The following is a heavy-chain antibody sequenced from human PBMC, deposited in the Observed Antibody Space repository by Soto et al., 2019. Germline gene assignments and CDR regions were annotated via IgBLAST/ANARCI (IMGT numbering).Heavy chain of an antibody. V-gene: IGHV1-46*01. CDR2: INPSGGST. CDR3: ASAARWVFGVIIIAGPSDP. D-gene: IGHD3-3*01. CDR1: GYTFTSYY. J-gene: IGHJ5*02. Sequence: ASVKVSCKASGYTFTSYYMHWVRQAPGQGLEWMGIINPSGGSTSYAQKFQGRVTMTRDTSPSTVYMELSSLRSEDTAVYYCASAARWVFGVIIIAGPSDPWSQATLVTIYS.